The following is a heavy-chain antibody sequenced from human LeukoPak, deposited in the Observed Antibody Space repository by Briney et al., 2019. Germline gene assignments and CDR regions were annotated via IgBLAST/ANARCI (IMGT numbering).Heavy chain of an antibody. J-gene: IGHJ4*02. CDR1: GFTFNDAW. CDR2: IKSKTDGGTT. D-gene: IGHD6-19*01. Sequence: GGSLRLSCAASGFTFNDAWMSWVRQAPGKGLEWVGRIKSKTDGGTTDYAAPVKGRFTISRDNFKNTLYLQMNSLRAEDTAVYYCAKAGSGWYTDYWGQGTLVTVSS. V-gene: IGHV3-15*01. CDR3: AKAGSGWYTDY.